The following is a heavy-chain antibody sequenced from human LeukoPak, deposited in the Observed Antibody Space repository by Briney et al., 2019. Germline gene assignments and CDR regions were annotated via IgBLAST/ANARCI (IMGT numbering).Heavy chain of an antibody. V-gene: IGHV3-30*02. CDR3: AKDEESRYSSSRYPTFYYYYYGMDV. CDR2: IRYDGSNK. CDR1: GFTFSSYG. D-gene: IGHD6-13*01. Sequence: GGSLRLSWAASGFTFSSYGMHWVRQAPGKGLEWVAFIRYDGSNKYYADSVKGRFTISRDNSKNTLYLQMNSPRAEDTAVYYCAKDEESRYSSSRYPTFYYYYYGMDVWGQGTTVTVSS. J-gene: IGHJ6*02.